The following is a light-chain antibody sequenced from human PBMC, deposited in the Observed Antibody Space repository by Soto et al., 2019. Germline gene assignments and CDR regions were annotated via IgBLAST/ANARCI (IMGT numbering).Light chain of an antibody. J-gene: IGLJ1*01. Sequence: QSVLTQPASVSGSPGQSIPVSCTGTSSDVVNFNYVFWYQQHPGKAPKLMIYEVIHRPSGVSNRFSGSKSGSTASLTISGLQAEDEADYYCTSYTSSGTYVFGTGTKVTVL. CDR3: TSYTSSGTYV. CDR2: EVI. CDR1: SSDVVNFNY. V-gene: IGLV2-14*01.